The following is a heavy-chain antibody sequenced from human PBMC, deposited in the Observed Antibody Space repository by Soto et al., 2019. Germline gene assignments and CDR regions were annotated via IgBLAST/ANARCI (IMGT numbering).Heavy chain of an antibody. CDR3: AREGYDSSTYPFGY. J-gene: IGHJ4*02. Sequence: QVQLVQSGAEVKKPGASVKVSCKASGYTFTSNVMHWVRQAPGQRLEWMGWINTGNGNTKYSQKFQGRVTITRDTSATTAYMELSSLRSEDTAVYYCAREGYDSSTYPFGYWGQGTLVTGSS. V-gene: IGHV1-3*04. CDR1: GYTFTSNV. D-gene: IGHD3-22*01. CDR2: INTGNGNT.